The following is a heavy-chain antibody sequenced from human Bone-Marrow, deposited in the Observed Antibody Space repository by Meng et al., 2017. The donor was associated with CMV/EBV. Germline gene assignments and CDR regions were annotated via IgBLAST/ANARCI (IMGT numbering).Heavy chain of an antibody. CDR3: ARVRCSSTSCYTVRLFWLNYYGMDV. CDR2: MNPNSGNT. J-gene: IGHJ6*02. V-gene: IGHV1-8*02. D-gene: IGHD2-2*02. CDR1: GYTFTGYG. Sequence: ASVKVSCKASGYTFTGYGISWVRQAPGQGLEWMGWMNPNSGNTGYAQKFQGRVTMTRNTSISTAYMELSSLRSEDTAVYYCARVRCSSTSCYTVRLFWLNYYGMDVWGQGTTVTVSS.